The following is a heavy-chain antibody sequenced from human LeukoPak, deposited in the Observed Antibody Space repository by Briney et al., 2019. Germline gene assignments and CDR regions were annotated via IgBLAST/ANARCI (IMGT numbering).Heavy chain of an antibody. CDR1: GYSFTSYW. Sequence: GESLKISCKGSGYSFTSYWIGWVRQMPGKSLEWMGIIYPGDSDTRYSPSFQGQVTISADKSISTAYLQWSSLKASDTAMYYCARLGADIVVVPAASYFDYWGQGTLVTVSS. D-gene: IGHD2-2*01. CDR2: IYPGDSDT. V-gene: IGHV5-51*01. J-gene: IGHJ4*02. CDR3: ARLGADIVVVPAASYFDY.